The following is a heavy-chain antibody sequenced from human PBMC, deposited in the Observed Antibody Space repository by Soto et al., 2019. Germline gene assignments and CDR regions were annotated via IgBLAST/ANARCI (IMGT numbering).Heavy chain of an antibody. Sequence: GESLRISCKGSGYSFTSYWINWVRQMPGKGLEWMGIIYPGDSDTRYSPSFQGQVTISADKSIDTAYLQWRSLKASDTAVYYCARHHGSPGSYFGLDVWGQGTTVTVSS. D-gene: IGHD6-13*01. V-gene: IGHV5-51*01. CDR2: IYPGDSDT. J-gene: IGHJ6*02. CDR3: ARHHGSPGSYFGLDV. CDR1: GYSFTSYW.